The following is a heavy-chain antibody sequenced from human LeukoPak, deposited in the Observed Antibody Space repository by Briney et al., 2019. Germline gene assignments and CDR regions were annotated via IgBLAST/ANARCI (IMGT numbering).Heavy chain of an antibody. V-gene: IGHV1-18*01. CDR3: ARVDGGGWYGLSPFDY. CDR2: ISAYNGNT. CDR1: GYTFTSYG. Sequence: ASVKVSCKASGYTFTSYGISWVRQAPGQGLEWMGWISAYNGNTNYAQKLQGRVTMTTDTSTSTAYMELRSLRSDDTAVYYCARVDGGGWYGLSPFDYWGQGTLVTVSS. D-gene: IGHD6-19*01. J-gene: IGHJ4*02.